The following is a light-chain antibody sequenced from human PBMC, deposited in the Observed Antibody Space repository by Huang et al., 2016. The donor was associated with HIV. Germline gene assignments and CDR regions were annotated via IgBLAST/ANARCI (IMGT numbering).Light chain of an antibody. CDR3: HQSTSFQSIT. J-gene: IGKJ5*01. CDR2: YAS. V-gene: IGKV6D-21*02. CDR1: QSIGNN. Sequence: EIVLTQSPDFKSVTPKEEVTITCRASQSIGNNLLWYQQKPDQSPKLLIKYASKSISGVPSRFSGSGSGTDFTLTIKSLEAEDAAAYFCHQSTSFQSITFGQGTRLEIK.